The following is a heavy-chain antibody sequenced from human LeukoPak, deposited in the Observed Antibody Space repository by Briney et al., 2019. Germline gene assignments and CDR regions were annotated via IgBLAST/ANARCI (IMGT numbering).Heavy chain of an antibody. CDR2: IYTSGST. V-gene: IGHV4-4*07. D-gene: IGHD6-19*01. J-gene: IGHJ4*02. CDR1: GGSISSYY. CDR3: ARGLGWPNFDS. Sequence: PSETLSLTCTVSGGSISSYYWSWIRQPAGKGLEWIGRIYTSGSTNYNPSLKSRVTMSVDTSKNQFSLQLNSVTPEDTAVYYCARGLGWPNFDSWGQGTLVTVSS.